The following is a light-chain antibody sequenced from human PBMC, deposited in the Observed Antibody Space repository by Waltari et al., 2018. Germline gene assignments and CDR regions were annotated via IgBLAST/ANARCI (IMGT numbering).Light chain of an antibody. CDR2: GAS. CDR3: LQYNNWPRT. CDR1: QSVAGN. V-gene: IGKV3-15*01. J-gene: IGKJ2*01. Sequence: ETVMTQSPATLSVSPGDSVTLSCRASQSVAGNVAWYQQKPGQDPRLLIYGASTRATGIPARFSGSGSGTEFTLTISSLQSEDFAVYYCLQYNNWPRTFGQGTKLEI.